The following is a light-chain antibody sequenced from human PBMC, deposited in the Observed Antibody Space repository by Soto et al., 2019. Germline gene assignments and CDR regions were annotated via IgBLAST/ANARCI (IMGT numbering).Light chain of an antibody. Sequence: QSALTQPASVSGSPGQSISISCTGASSDVGSYNLVSWYQQHPGKAPKLIIYEVSKRPSGVSNRFSGSKSGNTASLTISGLQAEDEADYYCCSYAGTNGFGTGTKVTVL. CDR1: SSDVGSYNL. V-gene: IGLV2-23*02. J-gene: IGLJ1*01. CDR2: EVS. CDR3: CSYAGTNG.